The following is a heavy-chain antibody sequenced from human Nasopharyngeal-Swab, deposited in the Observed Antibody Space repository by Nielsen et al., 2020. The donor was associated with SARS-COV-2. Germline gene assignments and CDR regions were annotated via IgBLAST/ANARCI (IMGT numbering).Heavy chain of an antibody. D-gene: IGHD2/OR15-2a*01. CDR1: GFTFSSYA. CDR3: ARDLPENNYYGMDV. J-gene: IGHJ6*02. V-gene: IGHV3-30*04. Sequence: GGSLRLSCAASGFTFSSYAMHWFRQAPGKGLEWVAVISYDGSNKYYADSVKGRFTISRDNSKNTLYLQMNSLRAEDTAVYYCARDLPENNYYGMDVWGQGTTVTVSS. CDR2: ISYDGSNK.